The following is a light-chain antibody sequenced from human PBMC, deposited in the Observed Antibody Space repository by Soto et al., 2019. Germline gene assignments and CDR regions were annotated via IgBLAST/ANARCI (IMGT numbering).Light chain of an antibody. CDR2: GAS. J-gene: IGKJ4*01. CDR3: QQYHSYPVT. Sequence: DIQMTQSPSSLSASVGDTVTITCRASQGINNFLAWFQQKPGKAPKSLIYGASSLQSGVPSKFSGSGSDTGFTLTISSLQPEDSATYFRQQYHSYPVTFGGGTKVEIK. V-gene: IGKV1-16*02. CDR1: QGINNF.